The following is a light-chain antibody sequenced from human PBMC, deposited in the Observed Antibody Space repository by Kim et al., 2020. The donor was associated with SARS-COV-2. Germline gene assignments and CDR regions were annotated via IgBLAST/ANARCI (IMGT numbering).Light chain of an antibody. Sequence: EIVMTQSPATLSVSPGERATLSCRASQSVSSNLAWYQLKPGQAPRLLIYDASTRATGTPARFSGSGSGTEFTLTISSLQSEDFAIYYCQKYNDWPPGDTFGQGNKLEI. J-gene: IGKJ2*01. V-gene: IGKV3-15*01. CDR2: DAS. CDR1: QSVSSN. CDR3: QKYNDWPPGDT.